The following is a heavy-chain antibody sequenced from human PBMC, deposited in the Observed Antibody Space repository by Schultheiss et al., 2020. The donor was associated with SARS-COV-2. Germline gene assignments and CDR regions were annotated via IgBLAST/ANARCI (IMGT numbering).Heavy chain of an antibody. D-gene: IGHD2-2*01. J-gene: IGHJ4*02. V-gene: IGHV1-18*01. CDR2: ISAYNGNT. CDR1: GYTFTSYG. CDR3: ARFWDCSSTSCYFDN. Sequence: ASVKVSCKASGYTFTSYGIRWVRQAPGQGLEWMGWISAYNGNTNYAQKLQGRVTMTTDTSTSTAYMELRSLRSDDTAVYYCARFWDCSSTSCYFDNWGQGTLVTVSS.